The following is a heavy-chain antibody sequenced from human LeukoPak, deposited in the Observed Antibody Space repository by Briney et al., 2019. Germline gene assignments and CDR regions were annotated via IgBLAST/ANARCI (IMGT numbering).Heavy chain of an antibody. Sequence: NPSQTLSLTCTVSGVSISSGGYYWSWIRQHPGKGLEWMGYIFFSGSTYYNPSLESRVNISVDTSENQFSLKVTSVTAADTAVYYCARVVAGLAALDVWGQGTVVTVSS. V-gene: IGHV4-31*03. J-gene: IGHJ3*01. CDR1: GVSISSGGYY. D-gene: IGHD2-15*01. CDR2: IFFSGST. CDR3: ARVVAGLAALDV.